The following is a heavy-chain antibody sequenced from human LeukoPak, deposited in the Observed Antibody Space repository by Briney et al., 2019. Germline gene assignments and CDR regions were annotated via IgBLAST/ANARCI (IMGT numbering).Heavy chain of an antibody. CDR1: GGSFSGYY. V-gene: IGHV4-34*01. J-gene: IGHJ4*02. CDR2: INHSGRT. D-gene: IGHD3-10*01. Sequence: PSETLSLTCAVCGGSFSGYYWSWLRQPPGKGLEWIGEINHSGRTNYNPSATSRVTISVDTSKNQFPLKLSSVPAAETAVYYCARGLLLRWVSGGPYYFDYWGQGTLVTVSS. CDR3: ARGLLLRWVSGGPYYFDY.